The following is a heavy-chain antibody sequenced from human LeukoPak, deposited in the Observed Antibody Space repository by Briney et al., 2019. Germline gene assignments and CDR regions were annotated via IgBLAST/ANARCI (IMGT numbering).Heavy chain of an antibody. CDR1: GVSITSYY. CDR2: IYHSGST. Sequence: KPSETLSLTCTVSGVSITSYYWSWIRQPPGKGLEWIGYIYHSGSTNYNPSLKSRVTISVDTSKNQFSLKLSSVTAADTAVYYCARGRYTYGGAVGDYFDYWGQGTLVTVSS. J-gene: IGHJ4*02. V-gene: IGHV4-59*01. D-gene: IGHD5-18*01. CDR3: ARGRYTYGGAVGDYFDY.